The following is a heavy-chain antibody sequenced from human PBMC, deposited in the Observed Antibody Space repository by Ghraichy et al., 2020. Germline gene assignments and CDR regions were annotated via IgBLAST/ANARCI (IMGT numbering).Heavy chain of an antibody. V-gene: IGHV1-18*01. D-gene: IGHD3-3*01. CDR2: IRPSNGKT. CDR1: GDTLPSFA. CDR3: ARGFPDPDFWSAVDRASYYYVMDL. Sequence: ASVKVSCRASGDTLPSFAITWVRQARGQGLEWMGWIRPSNGKTQFRQAIQGRVTMTTDRSTNTVYMELRGLRSDDTDVYYCARGFPDPDFWSAVDRASYYYVMDLWGQGTTVTVSS. J-gene: IGHJ6*02.